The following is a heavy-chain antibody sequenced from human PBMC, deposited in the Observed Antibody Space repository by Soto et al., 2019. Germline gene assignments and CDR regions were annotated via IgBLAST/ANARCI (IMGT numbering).Heavy chain of an antibody. J-gene: IGHJ4*02. Sequence: SETLSLTCTVSGGSISSSSYYWGWIRQPPGKGLEWIGTISYSGSTYYNPSLKSRVTISVDTSKNQFSLKLSSVTAADTAVYYCARRAPYGSGSYFDYWGQGTLVTVS. V-gene: IGHV4-39*01. CDR3: ARRAPYGSGSYFDY. CDR2: ISYSGST. D-gene: IGHD3-10*01. CDR1: GGSISSSSYY.